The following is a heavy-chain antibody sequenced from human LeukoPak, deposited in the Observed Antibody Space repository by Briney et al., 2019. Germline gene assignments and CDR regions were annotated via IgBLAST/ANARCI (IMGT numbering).Heavy chain of an antibody. CDR3: ARKLADAFDI. Sequence: GGSLRLSCAASGFTVSSHDMNWVRQAPGKGLEWVSSISSSSSYISYADSVKGRFTISRDNAKNSLYLQMSSLRAEDTAVFYCARKLADAFDIWGQGTMVTVSS. J-gene: IGHJ3*02. CDR2: ISSSSSYI. V-gene: IGHV3-21*01. CDR1: GFTVSSHD. D-gene: IGHD1-1*01.